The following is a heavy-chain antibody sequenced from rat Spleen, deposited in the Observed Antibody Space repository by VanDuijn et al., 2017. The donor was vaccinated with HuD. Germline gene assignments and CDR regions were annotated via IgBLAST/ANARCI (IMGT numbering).Heavy chain of an antibody. Sequence: EVQLVESDGGLVQPGRSLKLSCAASGFTFSDYYMAWVRQAPTKGLEWVATISYDGSTTYYRDSVKGRFTISRDNAKSTLYLQMNSLRSEDTATYYCTREYYSSYWGQGVMVTVSS. D-gene: IGHD1-2*01. J-gene: IGHJ2*01. CDR2: ISYDGSTT. CDR1: GFTFSDYY. CDR3: TREYYSSY. V-gene: IGHV5-29*01.